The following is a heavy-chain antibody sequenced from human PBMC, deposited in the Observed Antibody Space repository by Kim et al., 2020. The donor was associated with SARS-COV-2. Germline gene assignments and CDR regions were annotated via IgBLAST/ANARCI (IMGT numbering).Heavy chain of an antibody. Sequence: KYTAASVNGRFTISRDKSKNTLYLQMNSLRAEDTAVYYCAREQVGAPFDYWGQGTLVTVSS. CDR2: K. D-gene: IGHD3-16*01. V-gene: IGHV3-30*01. CDR3: AREQVGAPFDY. J-gene: IGHJ4*02.